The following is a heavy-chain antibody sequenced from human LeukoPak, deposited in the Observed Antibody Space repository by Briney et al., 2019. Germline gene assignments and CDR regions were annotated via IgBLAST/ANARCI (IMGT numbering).Heavy chain of an antibody. J-gene: IGHJ5*02. CDR3: ARAEISGGDCHH. D-gene: IGHD2-21*01. Sequence: ASVKVSCKASGYTFTSYYMHWVRQAPGQGLEWMGIINPSGGSTSYAQKFQGRVTMTRDTSTSTVYMELSSLRSGDTAAYYCARAEISGGDCHHWGQGTLVTVSS. CDR1: GYTFTSYY. V-gene: IGHV1-46*03. CDR2: INPSGGST.